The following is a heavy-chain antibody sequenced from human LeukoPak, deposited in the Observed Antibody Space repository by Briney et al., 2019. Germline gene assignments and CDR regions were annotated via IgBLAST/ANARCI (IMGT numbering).Heavy chain of an antibody. CDR2: VYYTGST. CDR1: GGSVTSTTYY. J-gene: IGHJ4*02. Sequence: SETLSLTCSVSGGSVTSTTYYWGWIRQPPGGGPEWIANVYYTGSTYSNPSLKSRATMSVDTSKNQFSLTMTSVTAADTAVYYCARLRKGRYFDYIFDYWGQGTLATVSS. D-gene: IGHD3-9*01. CDR3: ARLRKGRYFDYIFDY. V-gene: IGHV4-39*01.